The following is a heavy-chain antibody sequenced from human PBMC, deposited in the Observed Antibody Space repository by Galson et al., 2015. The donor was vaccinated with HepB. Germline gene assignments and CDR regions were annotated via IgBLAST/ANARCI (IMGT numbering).Heavy chain of an antibody. Sequence: SLRLSCAASGFTFSTYTLHWVRQAPGKGLEWVAVVSDEGSSKFYADSLQGRFTISRDNSRNTLYLQMSSLRTEDTAVYYCARDQAGLYDNSGSYFDYWGQGTLVTVSS. V-gene: IGHV3-30-3*01. CDR1: GFTFSTYT. CDR3: ARDQAGLYDNSGSYFDY. J-gene: IGHJ4*02. D-gene: IGHD3-22*01. CDR2: VSDEGSSK.